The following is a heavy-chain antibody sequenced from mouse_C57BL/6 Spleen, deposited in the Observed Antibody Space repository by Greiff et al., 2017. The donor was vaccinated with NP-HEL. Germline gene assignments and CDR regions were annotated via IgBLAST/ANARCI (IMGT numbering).Heavy chain of an antibody. J-gene: IGHJ3*01. CDR1: GFNIKNTY. CDR2: IDPANGNT. V-gene: IGHV14-3*01. Sequence: EVQLQQSVAELVRPGASVKLSCTASGFNIKNTYMHWVKQRPEQGLEWIGRIDPANGNTKYAPKFQGKATITAETSSNTASLQLRCLTSEDTAIYYCARGEYDGAWFAYWGQGTLVTVSA. CDR3: ARGEYDGAWFAY. D-gene: IGHD2-14*01.